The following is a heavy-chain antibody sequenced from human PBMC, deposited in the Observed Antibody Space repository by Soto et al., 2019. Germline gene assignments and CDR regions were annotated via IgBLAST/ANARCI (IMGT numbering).Heavy chain of an antibody. CDR2: ISGSGGTT. V-gene: IGHV3-23*01. J-gene: IGHJ5*02. D-gene: IGHD6-13*01. CDR3: AKNGRAAAMYNWFDP. CDR1: GFTFSSYA. Sequence: EVQLLESGGGLVQPGGSLRLSCTGSGFTFSSYAMNWVRQAPGKGLECVSTISGSGGTTYYADSVKGRFTISRDNSKNTLDLQMNSLRAEDTAVYYCAKNGRAAAMYNWFDPWGQGTLVTVSS.